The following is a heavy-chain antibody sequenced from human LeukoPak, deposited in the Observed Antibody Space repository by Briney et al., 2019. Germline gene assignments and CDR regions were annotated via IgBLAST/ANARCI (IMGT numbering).Heavy chain of an antibody. CDR1: GFTFKTYG. CDR3: AKDNSGWYAAFDF. CDR2: ISYDGSYK. D-gene: IGHD6-19*01. Sequence: GGSLRLSCAASGFTFKTYGMHWVRQAPGKGLEWVALISYDGSYKYYADSVKGRFAISRDNSKNTLYLQMNSLRGEDTAVYYCAKDNSGWYAAFDFWGQGALVTVSS. J-gene: IGHJ4*02. V-gene: IGHV3-30*18.